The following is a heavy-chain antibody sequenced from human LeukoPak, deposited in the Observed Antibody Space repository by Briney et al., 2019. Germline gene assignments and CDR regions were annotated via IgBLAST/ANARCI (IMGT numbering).Heavy chain of an antibody. CDR3: ARNDYGDYGYFDY. J-gene: IGHJ4*02. D-gene: IGHD4-17*01. CDR2: IYYSVST. V-gene: IGHV4-30-4*08. Sequence: SETLSLNCTVSGGSISSGDYYWSWIRQPPGKGLEWIGYIYYSVSTYYNPPLKNSVTITVDTSKNQFSLKLSSVTAADTAVYYCARNDYGDYGYFDYWGQGTLVTVSS. CDR1: GGSISSGDYY.